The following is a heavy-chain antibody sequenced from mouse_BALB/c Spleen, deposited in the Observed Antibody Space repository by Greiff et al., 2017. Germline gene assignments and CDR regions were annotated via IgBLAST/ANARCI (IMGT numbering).Heavy chain of an antibody. D-gene: IGHD2-1*01. J-gene: IGHJ4*01. CDR3: ARGGNYPYAMDY. V-gene: IGHV1S137*01. CDR2: ISTYYGDA. Sequence: QVQLQQSGAELVRPGVSVKISCKGSGYTFTDYAMHWVKQSHAKSLEWIGVISTYYGDASYNQKFKGKATMTVDKSSSTAYMELARLTSEDSAIYYCARGGNYPYAMDYWGQGTSVTVSS. CDR1: GYTFTDYA.